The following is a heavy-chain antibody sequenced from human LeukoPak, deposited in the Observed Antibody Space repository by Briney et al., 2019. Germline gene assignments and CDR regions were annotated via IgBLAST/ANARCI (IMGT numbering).Heavy chain of an antibody. Sequence: PGGSLRLSCAASGFTFSNYWVNWVRQAPGKGLEWLANIKQDGSQSHYVDSVKGRFTISRDNAKSSLFLQMNSLRAEDTAVYYCARVNRVTAIQELDYWGQGTLVTVSS. CDR1: GFTFSNYW. CDR2: IKQDGSQS. J-gene: IGHJ4*02. D-gene: IGHD2-21*02. V-gene: IGHV3-7*03. CDR3: ARVNRVTAIQELDY.